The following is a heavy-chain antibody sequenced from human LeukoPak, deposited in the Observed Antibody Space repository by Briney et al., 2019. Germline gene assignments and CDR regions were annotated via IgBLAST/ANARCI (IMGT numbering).Heavy chain of an antibody. D-gene: IGHD3-22*01. CDR2: INPNSGGT. CDR1: GFIFSSYA. V-gene: IGHV1-2*02. CDR3: ARWEYDSSGFFDY. Sequence: GGSLRLSCSGSGFIFSSYAMHWVRQAPGQGLEWMGWINPNSGGTNYAQKFQGRVTMTRDTSISTAYMELSRLRSDDTAVYYCARWEYDSSGFFDYWGQGTLVTVSS. J-gene: IGHJ4*02.